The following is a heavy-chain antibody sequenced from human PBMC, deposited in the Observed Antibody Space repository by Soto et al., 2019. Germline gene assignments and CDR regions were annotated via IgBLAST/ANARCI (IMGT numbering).Heavy chain of an antibody. D-gene: IGHD3-3*01. V-gene: IGHV4-39*01. Sequence: SETLSLTCTVSGGSISSSSYYWGWIRQPPGKGLEWIGSIYYSGSTYYNPSLKSRVTISVDTSKNQFSLKLSSVTAADTAVYYCARLASGGYYDFWSGPGGEFDPWGQGTLVTVSS. CDR1: GGSISSSSYY. CDR3: ARLASGGYYDFWSGPGGEFDP. CDR2: IYYSGST. J-gene: IGHJ5*02.